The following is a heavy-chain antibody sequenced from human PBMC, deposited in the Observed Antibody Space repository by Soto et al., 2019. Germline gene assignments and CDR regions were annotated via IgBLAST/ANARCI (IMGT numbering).Heavy chain of an antibody. D-gene: IGHD5-18*01. CDR3: ARAARDGYRYRLDY. V-gene: IGHV4-34*01. J-gene: IGHJ4*02. Sequence: SETLSLTCAVYGGSFNDYYWSWIRQPPGKGLGWIGEINHSGSTNYNPSLKSRVAISVXTXXXXFXLXLXXXTPTXTAVSYCARAARDGYRYRLDYWGQGALVTVSS. CDR1: GGSFNDYY. CDR2: INHSGST.